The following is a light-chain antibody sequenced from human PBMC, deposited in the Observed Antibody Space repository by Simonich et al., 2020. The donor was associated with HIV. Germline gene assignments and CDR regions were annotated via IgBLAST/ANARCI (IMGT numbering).Light chain of an antibody. Sequence: QLVLTQSPSASASLGASVRLTCTLSSGHSRYDIAWHQQQPDQGPRYLMKVDSDGSHRKGDGIPDRFSGSSYGAERYLTISSLQSEDEADYYCQTWGAGAGANWVFGGGTKLTVL. CDR3: QTWGAGAGANWV. CDR1: SGHSRYD. J-gene: IGLJ3*02. V-gene: IGLV4-69*01. CDR2: VDSDGSH.